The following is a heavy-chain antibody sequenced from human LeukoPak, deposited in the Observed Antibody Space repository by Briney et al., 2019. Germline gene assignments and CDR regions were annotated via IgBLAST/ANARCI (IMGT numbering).Heavy chain of an antibody. J-gene: IGHJ3*02. CDR1: GGSISSGSYY. Sequence: PSETLSLTCTVSGGSISSGSYYWRWIRQPPGKGLEWIGEINHSGSTNYNPSLKSRVTISVDTSKNQFSLKLSSVTAADTAVYYCARRAAMIVVVITPDIAFDIWGQGTMVTVSS. CDR2: INHSGST. CDR3: ARRAAMIVVVITPDIAFDI. D-gene: IGHD3-22*01. V-gene: IGHV4-39*07.